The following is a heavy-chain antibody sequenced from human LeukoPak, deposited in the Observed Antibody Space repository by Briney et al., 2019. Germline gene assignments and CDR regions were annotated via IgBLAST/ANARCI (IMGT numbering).Heavy chain of an antibody. CDR1: GFTFSSYS. J-gene: IGHJ4*02. Sequence: GGSLRLSCAASGFTFSSYSMNWVRQAPGKGLEWVSSISSSSSYIYYADSVKGRFTISRDNAKNSLYLQMNSLRAADTAVYYCARDRSDCGGDCYHLDYWGQGTLVTVSS. V-gene: IGHV3-21*01. CDR2: ISSSSSYI. D-gene: IGHD2-21*02. CDR3: ARDRSDCGGDCYHLDY.